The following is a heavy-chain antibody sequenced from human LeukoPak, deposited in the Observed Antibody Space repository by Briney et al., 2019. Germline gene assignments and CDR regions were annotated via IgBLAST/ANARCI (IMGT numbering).Heavy chain of an antibody. Sequence: ETLSLTCTVSGGSISSSSYYWGWVRQAPGKGLEWVSVISGSGGSTYYADSVKGRFTISRDNSKNTLYLQMNSLRVEDTAVYYCAKTDTPPNYYGMDVWGQGTTVTVSS. CDR1: GGSISSSSYY. J-gene: IGHJ6*02. D-gene: IGHD5-18*01. CDR2: ISGSGGST. CDR3: AKTDTPPNYYGMDV. V-gene: IGHV3-23*01.